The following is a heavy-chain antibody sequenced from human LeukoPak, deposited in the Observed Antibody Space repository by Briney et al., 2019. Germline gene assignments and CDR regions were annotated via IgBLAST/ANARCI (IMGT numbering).Heavy chain of an antibody. J-gene: IGHJ4*02. CDR3: ARGGLQPLYYFDY. CDR2: IHASGPT. CDR1: GGSISTYY. Sequence: PSETLSLTCTVSGGSISTYYWSWIRRPPGKGLEWIAYIHASGPTNYNPSLKSRITISVDTSKNQFSLKLSSVTAADTAVYYCARGGLQPLYYFDYWGQGTLVTVSS. D-gene: IGHD2-2*01. V-gene: IGHV4-4*09.